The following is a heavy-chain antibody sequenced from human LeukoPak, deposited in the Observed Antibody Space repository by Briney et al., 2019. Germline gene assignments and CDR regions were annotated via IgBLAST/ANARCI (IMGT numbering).Heavy chain of an antibody. D-gene: IGHD3-10*01. J-gene: IGHJ6*02. V-gene: IGHV3-30-3*01. CDR3: ARDRVLELLWFGELLPNYYYYYGMDV. CDR1: GFTFSSYA. Sequence: GGSLILSCAASGFTFSSYAMYWVRQAPGKGLEWVAVISYDGSNKYYADSVKGRFTISRDNSKNTLYLQMNSLRAEDTAVYYCARDRVLELLWFGELLPNYYYYYGMDVWGQGTTVTVSS. CDR2: ISYDGSNK.